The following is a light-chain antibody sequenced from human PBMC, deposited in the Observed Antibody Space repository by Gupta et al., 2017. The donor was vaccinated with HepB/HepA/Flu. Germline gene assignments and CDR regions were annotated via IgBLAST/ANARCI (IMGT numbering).Light chain of an antibody. CDR2: GAS. J-gene: IGKJ1*01. CDR1: QSVRSN. CDR3: RQYNNWAPWT. V-gene: IGKV3-15*01. Sequence: EMVMPQSPATMPVSSVDRATLSCRASQSVRSNVAWYQQKPGPAPRILIYGASTTAAGIPARLSSSRSWTEFTLTIISLQSEDFAVYYCRQYNNWAPWTFGQGTKVEIK.